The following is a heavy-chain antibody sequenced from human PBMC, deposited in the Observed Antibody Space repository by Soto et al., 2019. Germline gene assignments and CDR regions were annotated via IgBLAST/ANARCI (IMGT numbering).Heavy chain of an antibody. D-gene: IGHD2-21*01. V-gene: IGHV4-4*02. CDR3: ARAQICNVAKCFNWFDP. J-gene: IGHJ5*02. CDR2: IFHTGST. CDR1: GGSISSPNW. Sequence: SETLSLTCGVSGGSISSPNWWILARQSPGKGLQWIGEIFHTGSTNYNPSLKSRVTLSLDKSNNQFSLQLTSVTAADTAVYFCARAQICNVAKCFNWFDPWGQGTQVTVSS.